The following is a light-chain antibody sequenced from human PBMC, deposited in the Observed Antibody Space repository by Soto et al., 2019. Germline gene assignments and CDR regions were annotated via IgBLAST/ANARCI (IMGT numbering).Light chain of an antibody. CDR1: QSISNS. V-gene: IGKV1-39*01. CDR2: VAS. J-gene: IGKJ2*01. Sequence: DIQMTQSLSSLSASVGDTVTITCRASQSISNSLSWYQQKPGKAPKFLIYVASTLQRGVPSRFSGSGSGTDFTITISSLQTEDVATYYCQQTFSPPSTFGQGTKLEIK. CDR3: QQTFSPPST.